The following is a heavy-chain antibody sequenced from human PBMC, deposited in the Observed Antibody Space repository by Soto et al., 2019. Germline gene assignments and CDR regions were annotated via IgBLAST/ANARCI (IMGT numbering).Heavy chain of an antibody. Sequence: GGSLRLSCAASGFTYSSYGMHWVRQAPGKGLEWVAVIWYDGSNKYYADSVKGRFTISRDNSKNTLHLQMNSLRAEDTAVYYCARDPVYCSGGSCYPDAFDIWGQGTMVTVSS. CDR1: GFTYSSYG. J-gene: IGHJ3*02. V-gene: IGHV3-33*01. CDR2: IWYDGSNK. D-gene: IGHD2-15*01. CDR3: ARDPVYCSGGSCYPDAFDI.